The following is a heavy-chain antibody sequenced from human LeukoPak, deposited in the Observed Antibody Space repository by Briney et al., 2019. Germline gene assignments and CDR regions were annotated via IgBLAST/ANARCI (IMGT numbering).Heavy chain of an antibody. D-gene: IGHD3-10*01. CDR1: GGTFSSCA. Sequence: GSSVKVSCKASGGTFSSCAISWVRQAPGQGLEWMGGIIPIFGTANYAQKFQGRVTITTDESTSTAYMELSSLRSEDTAVYYCARVGYYGSGSYWYYYYMDVWGKGTTVTVSS. CDR2: IIPIFGTA. J-gene: IGHJ6*03. V-gene: IGHV1-69*05. CDR3: ARVGYYGSGSYWYYYYMDV.